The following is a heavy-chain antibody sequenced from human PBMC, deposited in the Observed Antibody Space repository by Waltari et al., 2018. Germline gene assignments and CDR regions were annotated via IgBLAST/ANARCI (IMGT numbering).Heavy chain of an antibody. D-gene: IGHD3-16*02. CDR1: GFTFSAYW. CDR3: ARAGFYRFDY. CDR2: INPDGSDT. J-gene: IGHJ4*01. Sequence: EVQLVESGGVLVQPGGSLRLSCTGSGFTFSAYWMHWVRQAPGKGPVWVSRINPDGSDTTYADSGKGRVTISRDNAKDTLYLQMNSLRVEDTAVYYCARAGFYRFDYWGHGTLATVSS. V-gene: IGHV3-74*01.